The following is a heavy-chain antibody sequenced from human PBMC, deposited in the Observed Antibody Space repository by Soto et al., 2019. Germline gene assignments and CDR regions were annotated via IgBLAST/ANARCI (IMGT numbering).Heavy chain of an antibody. Sequence: QVQLQESGPGLVKPSGTRSLTCAVSGGSISSSNWWSWVRQPPGKGLEWIGEIYHSGSTNYNPSLKSRVTISVDKSKNQFSPKLSSVTAADTAVYYCARDANEGSGSFQLGWPFDIWGQGTMVTVSS. J-gene: IGHJ3*02. D-gene: IGHD3-10*01. V-gene: IGHV4-4*02. CDR1: GGSISSSNW. CDR3: ARDANEGSGSFQLGWPFDI. CDR2: IYHSGST.